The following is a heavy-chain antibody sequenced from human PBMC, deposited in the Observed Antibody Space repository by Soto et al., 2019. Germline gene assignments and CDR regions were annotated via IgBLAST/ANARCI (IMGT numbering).Heavy chain of an antibody. CDR3: ARSLPLKHNYYYYYGMDV. Sequence: PGGSLRLSCAASGFTFSSYEMNWVRQAPGKGLEWVSYISSSGSTIYYADSVKGRFTISRDNAKNSLYLQMNSLRAEDTAVYYCARSLPLKHNYYYYYGMDVWGQGTTVTVSS. J-gene: IGHJ6*02. CDR2: ISSSGSTI. CDR1: GFTFSSYE. V-gene: IGHV3-48*03.